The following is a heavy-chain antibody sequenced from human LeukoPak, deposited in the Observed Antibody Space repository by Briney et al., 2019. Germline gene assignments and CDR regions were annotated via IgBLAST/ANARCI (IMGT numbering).Heavy chain of an antibody. D-gene: IGHD3-10*01. J-gene: IGHJ4*02. V-gene: IGHV1-2*02. CDR2: INPNSGGT. CDR3: ARASMVRGASFKRY. Sequence: ASVKVSCKASGYTFTGYYKHWVRQAPGQGLEWMGWINPNSGGTNYAQKFQGRVTMTRDTSISTAYMELSRLRSDDTAVYYCARASMVRGASFKRYWGQGTLVTVSS. CDR1: GYTFTGYY.